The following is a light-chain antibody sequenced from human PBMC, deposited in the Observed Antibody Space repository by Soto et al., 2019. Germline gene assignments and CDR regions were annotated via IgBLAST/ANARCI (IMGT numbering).Light chain of an antibody. CDR1: SSNVGTYDL. Sequence: QSALTQPASVSASPGQSITISCTGTSSNVGTYDLVSWYQHHPDKAPKLIIYEGTKRPSGIYSRFSGSKSGNTAALTISGLQAEDDADYYCCSFAVGAALVFGGGTKLTVL. CDR3: CSFAVGAALV. J-gene: IGLJ2*01. V-gene: IGLV2-23*01. CDR2: EGT.